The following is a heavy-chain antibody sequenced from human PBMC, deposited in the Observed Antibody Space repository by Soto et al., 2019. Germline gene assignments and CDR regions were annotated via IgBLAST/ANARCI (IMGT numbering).Heavy chain of an antibody. V-gene: IGHV1-69*06. Sequence: ASVKVSCKASGGTLSSYAISWVRQAPGQGLEWMGGIIPIFGTANYAQKFQGRVTITADKSTSTAYMELSSLRSEDTAVYYCARLQSSFMNYDILTGYKTDTEDYYFDYWGQGTLVTVSS. D-gene: IGHD3-9*01. CDR3: ARLQSSFMNYDILTGYKTDTEDYYFDY. CDR1: GGTLSSYA. J-gene: IGHJ4*02. CDR2: IIPIFGTA.